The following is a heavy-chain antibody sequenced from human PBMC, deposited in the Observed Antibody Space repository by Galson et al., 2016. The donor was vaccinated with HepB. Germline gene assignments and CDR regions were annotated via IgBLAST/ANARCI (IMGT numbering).Heavy chain of an antibody. CDR1: GYDFTTYW. CDR2: IFPGDSDT. J-gene: IGHJ4*02. D-gene: IGHD5-12*01. CDR3: ARLLPGAYVDVVGTVGLYDY. Sequence: QSGAEVKKPGESLRISCKASGYDFTTYWIGWVRQMPGKGLEWMGIIFPGDSDTRYTPSFQGQVTISVDKSITTAYLQWSSLRASDTAMYFCARLLPGAYVDVVGTVGLYDYWGQGTLVTVSS. V-gene: IGHV5-51*03.